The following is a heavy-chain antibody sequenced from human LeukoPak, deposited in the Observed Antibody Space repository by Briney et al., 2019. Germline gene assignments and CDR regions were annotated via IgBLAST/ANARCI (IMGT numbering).Heavy chain of an antibody. CDR2: ISWNSGSI. CDR1: GFTFDDYA. J-gene: IGHJ4*02. D-gene: IGHD3-3*02. CDR3: TRGFDISDY. Sequence: PGGSLRLSCAASGFTFDDYAMHWVRQAPGKGLEWVSGISWNSGSIGYADSVKGRFTISRDNAKNSLYLQMNTLRVEDTAMYYCTRGFDISDYWGQGTVVTVSS. V-gene: IGHV3-9*01.